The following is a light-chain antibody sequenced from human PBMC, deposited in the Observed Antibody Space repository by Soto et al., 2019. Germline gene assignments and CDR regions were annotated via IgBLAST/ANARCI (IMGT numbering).Light chain of an antibody. Sequence: IVMTQSPATLSVSPGERASLSCRASHSVSSNLAWYQQKPGQAPRLLIYAASTRATGIPTRFSGSGSGTEFTLTIGSLQSEDFAVYYCKQYTEWPPWTFGQGTKVEI. V-gene: IGKV3-15*01. CDR3: KQYTEWPPWT. CDR1: HSVSSN. J-gene: IGKJ1*01. CDR2: AAS.